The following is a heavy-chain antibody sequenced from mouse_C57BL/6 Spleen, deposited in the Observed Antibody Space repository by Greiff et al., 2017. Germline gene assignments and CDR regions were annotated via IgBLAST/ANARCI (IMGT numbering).Heavy chain of an antibody. J-gene: IGHJ2*01. V-gene: IGHV5-6*01. CDR1: GFTFSSYG. CDR2: ISSGGSYT. Sequence: EVHLVESGGDLVKPGGSLKLSCAASGFTFSSYGMSWVRQTPDKRLEWVATISSGGSYTYYPDSVKGRFTISRDNAKNTLYRQMSSLKAEDTAMYYCARHEDYYGSSPLDYWGQGTTLTVSS. CDR3: ARHEDYYGSSPLDY. D-gene: IGHD1-1*01.